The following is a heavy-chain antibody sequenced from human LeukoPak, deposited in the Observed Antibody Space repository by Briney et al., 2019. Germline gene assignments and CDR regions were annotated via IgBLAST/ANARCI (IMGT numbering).Heavy chain of an antibody. CDR2: ISSNGGNT. V-gene: IGHV3-64D*09. Sequence: GGSLRLSCSASGFTFSSYAIHWGRQAPGKGLEYVSGISSNGGNTYNANSLKGRITISRDNSKNTVDLQMSSLRTEDTAVYYCVKRTGLYFDYWGQGTLVTVSS. CDR3: VKRTGLYFDY. D-gene: IGHD7-27*01. J-gene: IGHJ4*02. CDR1: GFTFSSYA.